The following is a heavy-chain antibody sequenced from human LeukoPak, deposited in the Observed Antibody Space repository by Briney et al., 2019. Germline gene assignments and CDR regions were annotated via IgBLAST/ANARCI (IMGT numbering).Heavy chain of an antibody. CDR2: FDPEDGET. CDR3: ATGRYYYDSSGYRLSY. V-gene: IGHV1-24*01. CDR1: GYTLTGLS. J-gene: IGHJ4*02. Sequence: ASVKVSCKVSGYTLTGLSMHWVQQAPGKGLEWMGGFDPEDGETIYAQKFQGRVTMTEDTSTDTAYMELSSLRSEDTAVYYCATGRYYYDSSGYRLSYWGQGTLVTVSS. D-gene: IGHD3-22*01.